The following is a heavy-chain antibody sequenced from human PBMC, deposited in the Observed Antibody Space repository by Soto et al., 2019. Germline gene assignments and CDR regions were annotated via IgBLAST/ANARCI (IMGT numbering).Heavy chain of an antibody. CDR3: ARDTGNDGSLVY. CDR2: ISYDGSNK. Sequence: GGSLRLSCAASGFTFSSYAMHWVRQAPGKGLEWVAGISYDGSNKYYADSVKGRFTISRDNSKNTLYLQMNSLRAEDTAVYYCARDTGNDGSLVYWGQGTLVIVSS. D-gene: IGHD1-1*01. V-gene: IGHV3-30-3*01. CDR1: GFTFSSYA. J-gene: IGHJ4*02.